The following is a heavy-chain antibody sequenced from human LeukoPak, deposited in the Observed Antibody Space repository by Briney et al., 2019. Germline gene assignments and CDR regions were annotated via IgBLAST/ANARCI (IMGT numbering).Heavy chain of an antibody. D-gene: IGHD6-13*01. Sequence: KPGGSLRLSCAASGFSFNTYGMNWVRQAPGKGLEWVSSISSRGSYIYYTDSVKSRFTISRDNAKNSLYLQMNSLRAEDTAVYYCARGPSETAAAGWFDPWGQGTLVTVSS. CDR3: ARGPSETAAAGWFDP. J-gene: IGHJ5*02. CDR1: GFSFNTYG. V-gene: IGHV3-21*01. CDR2: ISSRGSYI.